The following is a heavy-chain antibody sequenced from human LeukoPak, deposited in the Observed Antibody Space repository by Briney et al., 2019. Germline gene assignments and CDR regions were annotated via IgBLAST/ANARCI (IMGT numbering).Heavy chain of an antibody. D-gene: IGHD6-19*01. CDR1: GFTFSSYA. Sequence: PGGSLRLSCAASGFTFSSYAMSWVRQAPGKGLEWVSAISGSGGSTYYADSVKGRFTISRDNAKNTLYLQMNSLRAEDTAVYYCAKDRRSSGWEIDYWGQGTLVTVSS. CDR2: ISGSGGST. V-gene: IGHV3-23*01. J-gene: IGHJ4*02. CDR3: AKDRRSSGWEIDY.